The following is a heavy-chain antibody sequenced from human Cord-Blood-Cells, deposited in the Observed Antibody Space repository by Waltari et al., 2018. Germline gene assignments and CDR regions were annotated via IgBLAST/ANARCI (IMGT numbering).Heavy chain of an antibody. CDR2: INHSENT. CDR3: ARGLGDILTGRSLDAFDI. CDR1: GGSFSGYY. V-gene: IGHV4-34*01. D-gene: IGHD3-9*01. J-gene: IGHJ3*02. Sequence: QVQLQQWGAGLLKPSETLSLTCAVYGGSFSGYYWSWIRQPPGKGLEWIGEINHSENTNSNPSLKSRVTISVDTSTNQFSLRLSSVTAADTAVYYCARGLGDILTGRSLDAFDIWGQGTMVTDSS.